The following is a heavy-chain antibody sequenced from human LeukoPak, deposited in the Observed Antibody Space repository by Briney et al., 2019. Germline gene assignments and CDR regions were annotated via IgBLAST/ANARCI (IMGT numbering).Heavy chain of an antibody. CDR2: IYYSGST. D-gene: IGHD6-19*01. Sequence: SETLSLTCTVSGGSISSSSYYWGWIRQPPGKGLEWIGSIYYSGSTYYNPSLKSRVTISVDTSKNQFSLKLSSVTAADTAVYYCARHRRSAGGWGLVDYWGQGTLVTVSS. J-gene: IGHJ4*02. V-gene: IGHV4-39*01. CDR1: GGSISSSSYY. CDR3: ARHRRSAGGWGLVDY.